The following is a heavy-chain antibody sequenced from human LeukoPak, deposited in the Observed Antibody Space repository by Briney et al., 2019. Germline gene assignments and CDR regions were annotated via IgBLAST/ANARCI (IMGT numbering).Heavy chain of an antibody. CDR1: GFTVSSSY. CDR2: ITGSGGTT. CDR3: ARGADRETTYSQIDY. Sequence: GGSLRLSCAASGFTVSSSYMSWVRQAPGKGLQWVSSITGSGGTTYYADSVKGRFTISRDSSKNTLYFQMNTLRAEDTAVYYCARGADRETTYSQIDYWGQGTLVTVSS. D-gene: IGHD6-13*01. V-gene: IGHV3-23*01. J-gene: IGHJ4*02.